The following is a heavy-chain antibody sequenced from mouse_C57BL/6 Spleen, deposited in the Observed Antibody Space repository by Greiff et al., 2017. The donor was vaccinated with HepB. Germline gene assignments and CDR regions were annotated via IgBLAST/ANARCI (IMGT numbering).Heavy chain of an antibody. CDR1: GYAFSSYW. CDR2: IYPGDGDT. D-gene: IGHD2-3*01. J-gene: IGHJ2*01. V-gene: IGHV1-80*01. CDR3: ARGGYDGYSFDY. Sequence: QVQLQQSGAELVKPGASVKISCKASGYAFSSYWMNWVKQRPGKGLEWIGQIYPGDGDTNYNGKFKGKATLTADKASSTAYMQRSSLTSEDSAVYFCARGGYDGYSFDYWGQGTTLTVSS.